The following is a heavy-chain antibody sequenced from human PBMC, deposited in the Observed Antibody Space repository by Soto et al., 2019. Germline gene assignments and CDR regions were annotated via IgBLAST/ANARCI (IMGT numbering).Heavy chain of an antibody. CDR2: VSYDEVNK. CDR3: AKVMTEYSGVAIDH. Sequence: GGSLRLSCVGSGFTFSNFGIHWVRHAPGKGLEWLAVVSYDEVNKFYAGSVSGRFTISRDNSKDTVYLQINSLRRDDTAMYFCAKVMTEYSGVAIDHWGQGTLVTVSS. J-gene: IGHJ4*02. CDR1: GFTFSNFG. D-gene: IGHD6-19*01. V-gene: IGHV3-30*18.